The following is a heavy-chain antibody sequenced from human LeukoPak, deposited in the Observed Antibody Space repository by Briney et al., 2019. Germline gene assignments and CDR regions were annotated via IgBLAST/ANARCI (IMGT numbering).Heavy chain of an antibody. V-gene: IGHV3-23*01. D-gene: IGHD2-2*01. Sequence: PGGSLRLSCAASGFTFSSYGMHWVRQAPGKGLEWVSAISGSGGSTFYADSVKGRFTISRDNSKNTLYLQMNSLRAEDTAVYYCAKGLCSTSCYSVPDHVWGQGTTVTVSS. CDR3: AKGLCSTSCYSVPDHV. CDR1: GFTFSSYG. CDR2: ISGSGGST. J-gene: IGHJ6*02.